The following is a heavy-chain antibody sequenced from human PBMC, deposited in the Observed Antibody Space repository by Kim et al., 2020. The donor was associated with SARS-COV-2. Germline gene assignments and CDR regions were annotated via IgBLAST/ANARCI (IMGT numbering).Heavy chain of an antibody. CDR3: ARRGLFGVDQFDP. CDR1: GGSISSSGYY. CDR2: IYYSGST. J-gene: IGHJ5*02. V-gene: IGHV4-39*07. Sequence: SETLSLTCTVSGGSISSSGYYWGWIRQPPGKGLEWIGSIYYSGSTYYNPSLKSRVTISVDTSKNQFSLKLSSVTAADTAVYYCARRGLFGVDQFDPWGQGTLVTVSS. D-gene: IGHD3-3*01.